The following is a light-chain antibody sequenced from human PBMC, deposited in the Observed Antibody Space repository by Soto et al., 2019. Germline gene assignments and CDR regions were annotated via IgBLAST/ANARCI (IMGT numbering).Light chain of an antibody. CDR2: DVS. CDR3: SSYTSTSTLDV. Sequence: QSALTQPASVSGSPGQSITISCTGTSSDIGGYNYVSWYQQLPGKVPKLIIYDVSTRPSGVSDRFSGSKSGNAASLTISGLQAEDEADYYCSSYTSTSTLDVFGTGTKLTVL. CDR1: SSDIGGYNY. V-gene: IGLV2-14*03. J-gene: IGLJ1*01.